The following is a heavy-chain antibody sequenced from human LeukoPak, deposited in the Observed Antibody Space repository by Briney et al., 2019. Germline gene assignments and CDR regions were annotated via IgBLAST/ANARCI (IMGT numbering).Heavy chain of an antibody. V-gene: IGHV3-23*01. CDR3: AKPVGGGLEPDY. J-gene: IGHJ4*02. Sequence: GGSLRLSCAASGFTFSSYAMSWVRQAPGKGLEWVSAISSSGWRTYYADSVKGRFTISRDNSKYTLYLQMNSLRAEDTALYYCAKPVGGGLEPDYWGQGTLVTVSS. D-gene: IGHD1-26*01. CDR2: ISSSGWRT. CDR1: GFTFSSYA.